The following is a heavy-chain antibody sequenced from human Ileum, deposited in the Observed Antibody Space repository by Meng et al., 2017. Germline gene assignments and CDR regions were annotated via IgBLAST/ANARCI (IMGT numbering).Heavy chain of an antibody. CDR3: STENDNWNYFDY. Sequence: QVQLVQSGAEVNKPGASVQVSCTASGYTFRNYPRHWVRQAPGQRPEWMGWINAGNGNIKIAQKFQGRITITSDTSATAYMELSSMRSEDTAVYFCSTENDNWNYFDYWGQGSLVTVSS. D-gene: IGHD1-1*01. CDR1: GYTFRNYP. V-gene: IGHV1-3*01. J-gene: IGHJ4*02. CDR2: INAGNGNI.